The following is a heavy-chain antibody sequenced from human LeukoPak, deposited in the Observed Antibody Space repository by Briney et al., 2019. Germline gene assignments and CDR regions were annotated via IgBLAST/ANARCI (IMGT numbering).Heavy chain of an antibody. CDR3: AKGDSSGWYGDAFDI. J-gene: IGHJ3*02. CDR2: ISGSGGST. CDR1: GFTFSSYA. D-gene: IGHD6-19*01. V-gene: IGHV3-23*01. Sequence: GGSLRLSCAASGFTFSSYAMTWVRQAPGKGLKCVSAISGSGGSTYYAVSVKGRCTISRDNSKNTLYLQMNSLRAEDTAVYYCAKGDSSGWYGDAFDIWGQGTMVTVSS.